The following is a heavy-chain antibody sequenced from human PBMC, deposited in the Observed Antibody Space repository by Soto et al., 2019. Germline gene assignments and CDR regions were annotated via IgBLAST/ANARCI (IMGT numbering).Heavy chain of an antibody. V-gene: IGHV3-30*18. D-gene: IGHD3-16*01. CDR1: GFTFSSYG. J-gene: IGHJ4*02. Sequence: QVQLVESGGGVVQPGRSLRLSCAASGFTFSSYGMHWVRQAPGKGLEWVAVISYDGSNKYYVDSVKGRFTISRDNSKNTLYLQMNSLRAEDTAVYYCAQWDYGDYFDYWGQGTLVTVSS. CDR3: AQWDYGDYFDY. CDR2: ISYDGSNK.